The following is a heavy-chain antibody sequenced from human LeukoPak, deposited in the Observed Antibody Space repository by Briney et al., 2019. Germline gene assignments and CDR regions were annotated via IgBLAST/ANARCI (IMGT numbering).Heavy chain of an antibody. CDR1: GFTFSSYW. CDR3: AKDLVVVPAAVFDY. Sequence: GGSLRLSCAASGFTFSSYWMSWVRQAPGKGLEWVSSISSSSSYIYYADSVKGRFTISRGNSKNTLYLQMNSLRAEDTAVYYCAKDLVVVPAAVFDYWGQGTLVTVSS. V-gene: IGHV3-21*04. J-gene: IGHJ4*02. D-gene: IGHD2-2*01. CDR2: ISSSSSYI.